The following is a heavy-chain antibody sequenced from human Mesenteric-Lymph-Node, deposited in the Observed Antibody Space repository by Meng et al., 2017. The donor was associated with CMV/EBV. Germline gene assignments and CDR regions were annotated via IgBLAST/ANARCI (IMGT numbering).Heavy chain of an antibody. D-gene: IGHD1-14*01. Sequence: GESLKISCAGSGFTFSSYAMSWVRQAPGKGLEWVGRIRSTADGGPTDYIAPVKGRFIISRDDSKNMVFLQMNSLKSDDTAVYYCTTRIRTTNDFWGQGTLVTVSS. V-gene: IGHV3-15*01. CDR2: IRSTADGGPT. J-gene: IGHJ4*02. CDR3: TTRIRTTNDF. CDR1: GFTFSSYA.